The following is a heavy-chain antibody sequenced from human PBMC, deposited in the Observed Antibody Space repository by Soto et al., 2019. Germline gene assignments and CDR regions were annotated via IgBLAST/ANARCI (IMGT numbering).Heavy chain of an antibody. CDR1: GFTFDDYA. V-gene: IGHV3-9*01. CDR2: ISWNSGSI. D-gene: IGHD3-3*01. Sequence: GGSLRLSCAASGFTFDDYAMHWVRQAPGKGLEWVSGISWNSGSIGYADSVKGRFTISRDNAKNSLYLQMNSLRAEDTALYYCAKDLGGGIFGVENYMDVWGKGTTVTVSS. CDR3: AKDLGGGIFGVENYMDV. J-gene: IGHJ6*03.